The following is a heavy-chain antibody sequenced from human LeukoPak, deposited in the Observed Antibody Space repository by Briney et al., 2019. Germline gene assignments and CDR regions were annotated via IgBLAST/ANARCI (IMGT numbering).Heavy chain of an antibody. CDR3: AKDHWGSRPYYFDY. J-gene: IGHJ4*02. Sequence: PGGSLRLSCAASGFTFSSYWMSWVRQAPGKGLEWVANIKQDGSEKYYVDSVKGRFTISRDNAKNSLYLQMNSLRAEDTAVYYCAKDHWGSRPYYFDYWGQGTLVTVSS. CDR2: IKQDGSEK. D-gene: IGHD6-13*01. V-gene: IGHV3-7*01. CDR1: GFTFSSYW.